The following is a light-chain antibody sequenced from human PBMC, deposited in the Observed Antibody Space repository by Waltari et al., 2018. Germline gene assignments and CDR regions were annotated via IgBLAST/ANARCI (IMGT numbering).Light chain of an antibody. J-gene: IGKJ2*01. CDR1: QDISNW. V-gene: IGKV1D-12*01. Sequence: DIQMTQSPSYVSASVGDRVTITCRASQDISNWLAWYQQRPGEAPKLLIYAASILQSCVPSRFSGSGSGSDFTLTITSLQPDDFGSYHCQQVNSYPFTFGQGTKLEI. CDR2: AAS. CDR3: QQVNSYPFT.